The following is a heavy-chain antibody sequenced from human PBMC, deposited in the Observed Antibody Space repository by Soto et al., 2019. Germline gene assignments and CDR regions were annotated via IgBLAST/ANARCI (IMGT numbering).Heavy chain of an antibody. CDR1: GGSISSVGYY. J-gene: IGHJ6*02. CDR2: IYYSGST. Sequence: QVQLQESGPGLVKPSQTLSLTCTVSGGSISSVGYYWSWIRQHPGKGLEWIGYIYYSGSTYYNPFLNLRVTISVDTSKNQFSLKLSAVTAADTAVYYCARDRDYGDRFYGGGMDVWGQGTTVTVSS. D-gene: IGHD4-17*01. CDR3: ARDRDYGDRFYGGGMDV. V-gene: IGHV4-31*03.